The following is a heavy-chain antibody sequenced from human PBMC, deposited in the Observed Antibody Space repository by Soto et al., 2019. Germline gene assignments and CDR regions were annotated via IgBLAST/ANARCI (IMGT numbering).Heavy chain of an antibody. D-gene: IGHD6-13*01. CDR3: AGRGYSSSWYYYYYYGMDV. CDR1: GYTFTSYD. J-gene: IGHJ6*02. V-gene: IGHV1-8*01. CDR2: MNPNSGNT. Sequence: QVQLVQSGAEVKKPGASVKVSCKASGYTFTSYDINWVRQATGQGLEWMGWMNPNSGNTGYAQKFQGRVTMTRNTSISRAYRERRSLRSEDTAVYYCAGRGYSSSWYYYYYYGMDVWGQGTTVTVSS.